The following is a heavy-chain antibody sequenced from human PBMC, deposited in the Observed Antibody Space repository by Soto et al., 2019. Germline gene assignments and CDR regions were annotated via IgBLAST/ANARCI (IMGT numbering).Heavy chain of an antibody. CDR2: MNPNSGNT. D-gene: IGHD3-3*01. Sequence: ASVKVSCKASGYTFTSYDINWVRQATGQGLEWMGWMNPNSGNTGYAQKFQGRVTMTRNTSISTAYMELSSLRSEGTAVYYCASNGPTIFGVVISPYGMDVWGQGTTVTVSS. CDR1: GYTFTSYD. CDR3: ASNGPTIFGVVISPYGMDV. V-gene: IGHV1-8*01. J-gene: IGHJ6*02.